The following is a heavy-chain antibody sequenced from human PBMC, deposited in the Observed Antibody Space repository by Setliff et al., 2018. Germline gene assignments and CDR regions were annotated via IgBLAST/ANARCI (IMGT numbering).Heavy chain of an antibody. CDR2: ISTDDGDT. CDR1: GYTFTTHG. J-gene: IGHJ3*01. Sequence: ASVKVSCKASGYTFTTHGISWVRQAPGQGLEWMGWISTDDGDTNFAQKFQGRVTLTTDTSTGTAYMELRSLTFDDTAVYYCARDRFCSGGDCSDVFDFWGQGTMVTVSS. V-gene: IGHV1-18*01. D-gene: IGHD2-21*02. CDR3: ARDRFCSGGDCSDVFDF.